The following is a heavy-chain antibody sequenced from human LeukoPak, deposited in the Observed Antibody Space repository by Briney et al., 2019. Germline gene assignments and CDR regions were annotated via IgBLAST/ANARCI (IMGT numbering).Heavy chain of an antibody. CDR3: VRSKGAHYYYYGMDV. V-gene: IGHV4-59*01. D-gene: IGHD3-16*01. Sequence: SETLSLTCTVSDDSISSYYWSWIRQPPGKGLEWIGYIYYSGSTDYNPSLKSRVTMSVDTSKNQLSLKLSSVSAADTAVYYCVRSKGAHYYYYGMDVWGQGTTVTVSS. CDR1: DDSISSYY. J-gene: IGHJ6*02. CDR2: IYYSGST.